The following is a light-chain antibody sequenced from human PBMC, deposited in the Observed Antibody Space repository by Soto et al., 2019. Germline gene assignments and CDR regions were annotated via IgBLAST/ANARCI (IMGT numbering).Light chain of an antibody. CDR1: SSDVGSSNL. CDR2: EGS. CDR3: CSYAANTNYV. Sequence: QSALTQPASVSGSPGQSITISCTGTSSDVGSSNLVSWYQHHPGKAPKLIIYEGSKRTSGVSNRFSGSKSGNTASLTISGLQAEDEADYYCCSYAANTNYVFGTGTKVTVL. J-gene: IGLJ1*01. V-gene: IGLV2-23*01.